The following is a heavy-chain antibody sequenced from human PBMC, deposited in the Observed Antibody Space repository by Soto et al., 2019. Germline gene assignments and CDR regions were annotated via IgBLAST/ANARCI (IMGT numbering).Heavy chain of an antibody. V-gene: IGHV4-4*02. J-gene: IGHJ6*02. CDR1: GGSISSSNW. D-gene: IGHD6-13*01. Sequence: QVPLQESGPGLVKPSGTLSLTCAVSGGSISSSNWWSWVRQPPGKGLEWIGEIYHSGSTNYNPSLKSRVTISVDKSKNQFSLKLSSVTAADTAVYYCARIRYSSSWTAYYYYGMDVWGQGTTVTVSS. CDR2: IYHSGST. CDR3: ARIRYSSSWTAYYYYGMDV.